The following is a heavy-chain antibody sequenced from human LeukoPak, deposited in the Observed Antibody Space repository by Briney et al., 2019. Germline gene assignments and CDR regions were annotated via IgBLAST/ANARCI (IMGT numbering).Heavy chain of an antibody. Sequence: GASVKVSCKASGYTFTSYDINWVRQATGQGLEWMGWMNPNSGNTGYAQKFQGRVTMTRNTSISTAYMELSSLKASDTAMYYCARQDYSKGIDYWGQGTLVTVSS. D-gene: IGHD4-11*01. CDR1: GYTFTSYD. CDR2: MNPNSGNT. J-gene: IGHJ4*02. CDR3: ARQDYSKGIDY. V-gene: IGHV1-8*01.